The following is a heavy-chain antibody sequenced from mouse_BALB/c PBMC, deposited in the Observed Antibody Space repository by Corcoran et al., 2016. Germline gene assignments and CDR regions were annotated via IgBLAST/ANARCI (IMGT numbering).Heavy chain of an antibody. D-gene: IGHD1-1*01. Sequence: EVQLQQSGPELVKPGASVKMSCKASGYTFTSYVMHWVKQKPGQGLEWIGYSNPYNDGTKYNEKFKGKATLSSDNSSSTAYMELSSLTSEDSAVYYFARGVLRRNFDYWGQGTTLTVSS. CDR3: ARGVLRRNFDY. CDR2: SNPYNDGT. V-gene: IGHV1S136*01. J-gene: IGHJ2*01. CDR1: GYTFTSYV.